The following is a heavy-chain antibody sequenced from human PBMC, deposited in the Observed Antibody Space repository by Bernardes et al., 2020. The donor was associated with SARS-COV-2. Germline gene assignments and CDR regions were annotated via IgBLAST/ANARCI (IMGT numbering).Heavy chain of an antibody. CDR1: GYTFTSYY. CDR2: INPSGGST. CDR3: ARGRYILTGWGYGMDV. J-gene: IGHJ6*02. Sequence: ASVKVSCKASGYTFTSYYMHWVRQAPGQGLEWMGIINPSGGSTSYAQKFQGRVTMTRDTSTSTVYMELSNLRSEDTAVYYCARGRYILTGWGYGMDVWGQGTTVTVSS. D-gene: IGHD3-9*01. V-gene: IGHV1-46*01.